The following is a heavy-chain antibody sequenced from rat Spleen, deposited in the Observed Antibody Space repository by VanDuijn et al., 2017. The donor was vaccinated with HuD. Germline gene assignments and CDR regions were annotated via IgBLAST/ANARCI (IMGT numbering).Heavy chain of an antibody. V-gene: IGHV5-29*01. J-gene: IGHJ4*01. CDR2: ISYDGSRN. CDR1: GFTFSDYY. CDR3: ARGYRLMDA. D-gene: IGHD1-11*01. Sequence: EVQLVESDGGLVQPGRSLKLSCAASGFTFSDYYMAWVRQAPTKGLEWVATISYDGSRNYYRDSVKGRFTISRDNAKSTLYLQMDSLRSEDTATYYCARGYRLMDAWGQGASVTVSS.